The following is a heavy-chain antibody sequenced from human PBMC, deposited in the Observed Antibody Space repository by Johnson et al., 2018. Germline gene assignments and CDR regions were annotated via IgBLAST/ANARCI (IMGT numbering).Heavy chain of an antibody. CDR3: AFPNRGVLGAFDI. V-gene: IGHV3-23*01. Sequence: VQLQESGGGLVQPGGSLRLSCAASGFTFSSYAMSWVRQAPGKGLEWVSAISGSSSTIYYADSVKGRFTMSRDNAKSSLYLQMNSLRAEDTAVYYCAFPNRGVLGAFDIWGQGTMVTVSS. D-gene: IGHD3-10*01. J-gene: IGHJ3*02. CDR2: ISGSSSTI. CDR1: GFTFSSYA.